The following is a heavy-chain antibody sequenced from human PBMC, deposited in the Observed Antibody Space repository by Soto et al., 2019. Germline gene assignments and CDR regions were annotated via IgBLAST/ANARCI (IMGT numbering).Heavy chain of an antibody. Sequence: QGQLQQSGPGLVKHSQTLSLTCAISGDSVSSDITSWNWIRQSPSRGLEWLGRTYYSAKWFHDYAASVKSRITINPDTSKNQFSLELNSMTPEDTAVYYCARGNALDVWGQGTVVTVSS. CDR1: GDSVSSDITS. D-gene: IGHD3-10*01. CDR3: ARGNALDV. J-gene: IGHJ3*01. V-gene: IGHV6-1*01. CDR2: TYYSAKWFH.